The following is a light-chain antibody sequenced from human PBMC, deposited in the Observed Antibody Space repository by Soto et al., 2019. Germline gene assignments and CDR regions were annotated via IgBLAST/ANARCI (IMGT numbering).Light chain of an antibody. V-gene: IGKV3-15*01. Sequence: LMTQSPTTLSVSPGERATLSCRASHGVGKNLAWYQQIPGKAPRLLIYGASTRATGVPARLSATGSETDLTITISGMQYGDSEVYLCQQYNGWTITFGHGTRLEIK. J-gene: IGKJ5*01. CDR1: HGVGKN. CDR3: QQYNGWTIT. CDR2: GAS.